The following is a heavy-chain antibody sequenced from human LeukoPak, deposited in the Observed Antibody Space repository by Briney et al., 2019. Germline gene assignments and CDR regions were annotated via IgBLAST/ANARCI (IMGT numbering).Heavy chain of an antibody. CDR2: ITDSGGDT. V-gene: IGHV3-23*01. D-gene: IGHD2-21*01. CDR1: GFTFSSYA. Sequence: GSLRLSCAASGFTFSSYAMSWVRQAPGKGLEWVSAITDSGGDTYTADSVKGRFTISRDNSKNTLYMQMNSLRVEDTAVYYCASGSRYSRPYYFDNWGQGTLVTVSS. J-gene: IGHJ4*02. CDR3: ASGSRYSRPYYFDN.